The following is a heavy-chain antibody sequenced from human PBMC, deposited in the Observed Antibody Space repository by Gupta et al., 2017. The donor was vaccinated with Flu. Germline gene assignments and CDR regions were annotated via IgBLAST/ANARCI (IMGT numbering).Heavy chain of an antibody. CDR3: VRREGINYGMDL. CDR2: IRSRSHTDAP. J-gene: IGHJ6*02. CDR1: GFNFTRSA. D-gene: IGHD3-10*01. V-gene: IGHV3-73*01. Sequence: EEQLVESGGGLVQPGGSLKLSCTASGFNFTRSAIHWVRQASGRGLEWVGRIRSRSHTDAPAYGAPVKGRFIISRDDSKSATFLQLNSLKTEDTAVYYCVRREGINYGMDLWGQGTTVTVSS.